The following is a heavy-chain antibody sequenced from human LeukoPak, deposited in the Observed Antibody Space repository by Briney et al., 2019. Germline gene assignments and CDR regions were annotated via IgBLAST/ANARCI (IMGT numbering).Heavy chain of an antibody. V-gene: IGHV4-34*01. CDR2: INHSGST. D-gene: IGHD3-10*01. CDR3: AREADYYGSGSYDY. Sequence: SETLSLTCAVYGGSFSGYYWSWIRQPPGKGLEWIGEINHSGSTNYNPFLKSRVTISVDTSKNQFSLKLSSVAAADTAVYYCAREADYYGSGSYDYWGQGTLVTVSS. CDR1: GGSFSGYY. J-gene: IGHJ4*02.